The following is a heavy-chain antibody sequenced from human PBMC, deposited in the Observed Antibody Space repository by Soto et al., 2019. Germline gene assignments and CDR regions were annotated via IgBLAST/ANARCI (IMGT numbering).Heavy chain of an antibody. V-gene: IGHV1-69*13. CDR1: GGTFSSYA. Sequence: ASVKVSCKASGGTFSSYAISWVRQAPGQGLEWVGGIIPIFGTANYAQKFQGRVTITADESTSTAYMELSSLRPEDTAVYYCARDRGGYDFWSGYHTPGYYGMDVWGQGTTVTVSS. D-gene: IGHD3-3*01. J-gene: IGHJ6*02. CDR3: ARDRGGYDFWSGYHTPGYYGMDV. CDR2: IIPIFGTA.